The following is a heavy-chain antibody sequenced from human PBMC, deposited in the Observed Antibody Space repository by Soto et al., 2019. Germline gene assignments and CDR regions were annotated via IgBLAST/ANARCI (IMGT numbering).Heavy chain of an antibody. Sequence: EVQLLESGGGLVQPGGSLRLSCAASGFTFSSYAMSWVRQAPGKGLEWVSTISNSGGRTYYADSMKGRFAISRDNSKNTLYLQMTSLRPEDTAVYYCASSSTVLLPTAMTGWFDPWGQGTLVTVSS. V-gene: IGHV3-23*01. CDR2: ISNSGGRT. CDR1: GFTFSSYA. D-gene: IGHD2-2*01. CDR3: ASSSTVLLPTAMTGWFDP. J-gene: IGHJ5*02.